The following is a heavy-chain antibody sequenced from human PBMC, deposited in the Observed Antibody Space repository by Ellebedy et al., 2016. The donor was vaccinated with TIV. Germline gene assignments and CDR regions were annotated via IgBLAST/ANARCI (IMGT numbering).Heavy chain of an antibody. CDR3: ARSQYSAYDPFDF. D-gene: IGHD5-12*01. V-gene: IGHV3-23*01. CDR1: GFTFSSYT. J-gene: IGHJ4*02. CDR2: ISGAVVST. Sequence: GESLKISCVASGFTFSSYTMGWVRQAPGKGLEWVSAISGAVVSTYFADSVKGRFSISRDNSKNTLYLQMDSLRAEDTAVYYCARSQYSAYDPFDFWGQGTLVTVSS.